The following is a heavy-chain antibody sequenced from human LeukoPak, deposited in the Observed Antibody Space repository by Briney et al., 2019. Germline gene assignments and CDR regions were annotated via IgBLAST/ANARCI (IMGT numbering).Heavy chain of an antibody. Sequence: GGSMRLSSAASGFTVSSNYMSWVRQAPGEGLEWVSVIYSGGSTYYADSVKGRFTICRDNSKNTLYLQMNSLRAEDTAVYYCARAMGDDFWSGYYTGIGWFDPWGQGTLVTVSS. CDR1: GFTVSSNY. CDR3: ARAMGDDFWSGYYTGIGWFDP. CDR2: IYSGGST. V-gene: IGHV3-66*01. D-gene: IGHD3-3*01. J-gene: IGHJ5*02.